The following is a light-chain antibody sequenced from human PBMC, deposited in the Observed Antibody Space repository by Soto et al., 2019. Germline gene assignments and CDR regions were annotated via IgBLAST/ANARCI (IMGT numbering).Light chain of an antibody. CDR2: AAS. CDR1: QGISSY. Sequence: AIRMTQSPSSLSASTGDRVTITCRASQGISSYLAWYQQKPGKASKLLIYAASTLQSGVPSRFSGSGSGTDFTLTISCLQSEDCATYYCQQYYSYPRTFGQGTKVEIK. J-gene: IGKJ1*01. CDR3: QQYYSYPRT. V-gene: IGKV1-8*01.